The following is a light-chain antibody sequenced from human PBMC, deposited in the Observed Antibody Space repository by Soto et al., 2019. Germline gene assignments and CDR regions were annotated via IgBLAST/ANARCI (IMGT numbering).Light chain of an antibody. CDR2: DAS. V-gene: IGKV1-5*01. CDR1: QRISTW. Sequence: DIQMTQSPSTLSASVGDRVTITCRASQRISTWLAWYQQKPGKAPKLLIYDASSLESGVPSRFSGSGSGTEFTLTISSLQPDDFATYYCQQYKSYSWTFGQGTKVDIK. CDR3: QQYKSYSWT. J-gene: IGKJ1*01.